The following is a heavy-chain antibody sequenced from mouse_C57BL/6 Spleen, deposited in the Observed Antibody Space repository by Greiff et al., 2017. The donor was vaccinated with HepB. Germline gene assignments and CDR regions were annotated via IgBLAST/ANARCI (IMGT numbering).Heavy chain of an antibody. Sequence: EVKLVESGGGLVQPGGSLSLSCAASGFTFTDYYMSWVRQPPGKALEWLGFIRNKANGYTTEYSASVKGRFTISRDNSQSILYLQMSALRAEDSATYYCARFSTEQYYFDYWGQGTTLTVSS. CDR3: ARFSTEQYYFDY. CDR2: IRNKANGYTT. D-gene: IGHD6-1*01. J-gene: IGHJ2*01. V-gene: IGHV7-3*01. CDR1: GFTFTDYY.